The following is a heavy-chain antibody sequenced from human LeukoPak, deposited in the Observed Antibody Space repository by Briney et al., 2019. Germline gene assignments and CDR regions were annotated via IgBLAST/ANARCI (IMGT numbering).Heavy chain of an antibody. CDR2: ITADGSGA. D-gene: IGHD2-21*02. CDR3: ARFAVVPAGDL. V-gene: IGHV3-74*03. Sequence: PGGSLRLSCAASGFTFSSYWMHWVRQAPGKGLEWVSRITADGSGAQYADSVRGRFIISRDNAKNTLYLQMDSLKAVDRAVYYCARFAVVPAGDLWGQGALVAASS. J-gene: IGHJ5*02. CDR1: GFTFSSYW.